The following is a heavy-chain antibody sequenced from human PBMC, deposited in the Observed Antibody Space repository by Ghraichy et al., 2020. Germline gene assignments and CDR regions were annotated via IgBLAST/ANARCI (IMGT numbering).Heavy chain of an antibody. Sequence: LSLTCAASGFTFNAYWMSWVRLAPGRGLEWVAYIKEDGSVSHYVDSVKGRFTISRDNAKNSLYLQMNSLRVEDTAVYYCARDRGGRTGMDVWGQGTTVTVSS. CDR1: GFTFNAYW. J-gene: IGHJ6*02. D-gene: IGHD1-14*01. V-gene: IGHV3-7*01. CDR3: ARDRGGRTGMDV. CDR2: IKEDGSVS.